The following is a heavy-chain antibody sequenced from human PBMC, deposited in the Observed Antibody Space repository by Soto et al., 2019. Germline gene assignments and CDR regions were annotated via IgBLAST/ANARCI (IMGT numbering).Heavy chain of an antibody. J-gene: IGHJ4*02. CDR1: GFIFSNYH. D-gene: IGHD6-13*01. V-gene: IGHV3-48*02. Sequence: GGSLRLSCAASGFIFSNYHMNWVRQAPGKGLEWVSYIRNSGNTIYYANSVKGRFTISRDNAKGSLYLQMNSLRDEDTAVYYCTRQNIEHSSVWYSWGQGSLVIGSS. CDR2: IRNSGNTI. CDR3: TRQNIEHSSVWYS.